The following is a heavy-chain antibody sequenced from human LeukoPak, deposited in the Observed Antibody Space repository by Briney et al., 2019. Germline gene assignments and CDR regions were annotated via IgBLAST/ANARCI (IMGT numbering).Heavy chain of an antibody. Sequence: SETLSLTCIVSGGSISSTTSYWGWIRQPPGKGLEWIGSMYYSGSTYYNPSLRSRVTITLDTSKNQFSLKLSSVTAADTAVYYCARVYSSSVVFYWGQGTLVTVSS. D-gene: IGHD6-6*01. V-gene: IGHV4-39*07. CDR1: GGSISSTTSY. CDR3: ARVYSSSVVFY. CDR2: MYYSGST. J-gene: IGHJ4*02.